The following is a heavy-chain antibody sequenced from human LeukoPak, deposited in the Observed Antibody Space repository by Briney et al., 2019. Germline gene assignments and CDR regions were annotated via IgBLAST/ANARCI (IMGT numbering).Heavy chain of an antibody. D-gene: IGHD5-18*01. CDR2: IYYSGTT. Sequence: SETLSLACTVSGGSISSSPYYWGWIRQPPGKGLEWIGSIYYSGTTHYNPSLESRVTISVDTSKNQFSLKLASVTAADTAIYYCAKGAGGFSYYNWFDPWGQGTLVTVSS. CDR3: AKGAGGFSYYNWFDP. J-gene: IGHJ5*02. CDR1: GGSISSSPYY. V-gene: IGHV4-39*07.